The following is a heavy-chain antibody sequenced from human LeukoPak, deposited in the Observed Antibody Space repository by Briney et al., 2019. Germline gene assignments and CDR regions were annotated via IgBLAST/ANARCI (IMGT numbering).Heavy chain of an antibody. J-gene: IGHJ4*02. CDR2: ISPNSGGT. V-gene: IGHV1-2*02. CDR1: GYTFTDYY. CDR3: ARDSSGSYLDY. Sequence: ASVTVSCKASGYTFTDYYLHWVRQAPGQGLEWMGWISPNSGGTHYAQKFQGRVTMTRDTSISTAYMELSRLRSDDTAVFYCARDSSGSYLDYWGQGTLVTVSS. D-gene: IGHD1-26*01.